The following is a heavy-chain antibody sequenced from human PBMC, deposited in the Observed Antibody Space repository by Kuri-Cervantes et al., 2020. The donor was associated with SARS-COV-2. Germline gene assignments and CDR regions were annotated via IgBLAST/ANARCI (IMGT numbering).Heavy chain of an antibody. CDR2: IIPIFGTA. CDR3: ANLKSSGYYSYAFDI. D-gene: IGHD3-22*01. Sequence: GGSLRLSCKASGGTFSSYAISWVRQAPGQGLEWMGGIIPIFGTANYAQKFQGRVTITADESTSTAYMELSSLRSEDTAVYYCANLKSSGYYSYAFDIWGQGTMVTVSS. CDR1: GGTFSSYA. V-gene: IGHV1-69*01. J-gene: IGHJ3*02.